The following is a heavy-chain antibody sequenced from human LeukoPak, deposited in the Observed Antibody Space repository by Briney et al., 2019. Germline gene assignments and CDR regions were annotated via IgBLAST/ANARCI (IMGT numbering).Heavy chain of an antibody. CDR3: AKEQRGYSGYAVGSWFDP. J-gene: IGHJ5*02. D-gene: IGHD5-12*01. CDR1: GFTFSSYA. Sequence: GGSLRLSCAASGFTFSSYAMSWVRQAPGKGLEWVSSISASGGSTYHADSVKGRFTISRDNSKNTLYLQMNSLGAEDTAVYFRAKEQRGYSGYAVGSWFDPWGQGTLVTVSS. V-gene: IGHV3-23*01. CDR2: ISASGGST.